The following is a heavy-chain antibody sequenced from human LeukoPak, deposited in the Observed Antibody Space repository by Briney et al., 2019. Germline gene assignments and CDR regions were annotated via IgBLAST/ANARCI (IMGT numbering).Heavy chain of an antibody. Sequence: ASVKVSCKASGYTFTSYGISWVRQAPRQGLEWMGWISAYNGNTNYAQKLQGRVTMTTDTSTSTAYMELRSLRSDDTAVYYCARGGSGGGYNYYYYYMDVWGKGTTVTVSS. D-gene: IGHD3-22*01. CDR2: ISAYNGNT. V-gene: IGHV1-18*01. CDR1: GYTFTSYG. CDR3: ARGGSGGGYNYYYYYMDV. J-gene: IGHJ6*03.